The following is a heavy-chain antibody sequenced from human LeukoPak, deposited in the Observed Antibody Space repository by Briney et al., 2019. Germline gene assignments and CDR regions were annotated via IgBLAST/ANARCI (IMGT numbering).Heavy chain of an antibody. Sequence: GAPVKVSCKASGYTFTGYYMHWVRQAPGQGLEWMGWINPNSGGTNYAQKFQGRVTMTAATSISTAYMELSRLRSDDTAVYYCARVEWFGELSGYNWFDPWGQGTLVTVSS. D-gene: IGHD3-10*01. V-gene: IGHV1-2*02. CDR3: ARVEWFGELSGYNWFDP. CDR1: GYTFTGYY. CDR2: INPNSGGT. J-gene: IGHJ5*02.